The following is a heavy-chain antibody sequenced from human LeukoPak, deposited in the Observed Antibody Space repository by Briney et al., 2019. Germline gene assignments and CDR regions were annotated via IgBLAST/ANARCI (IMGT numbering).Heavy chain of an antibody. CDR2: IKSKTDGGTT. V-gene: IGHV3-15*01. Sequence: PGGSLRLSCAVSGFTFRNAWMSWVRQAPGKGLEWVGRIKSKTDGGTTDYAAPVKGRFTISRDDSKNTLYLQMSSLKTEDTAVYYCTTDRQLTLRHFDLWGRGTLVTVSS. CDR1: GFTFRNAW. CDR3: TTDRQLTLRHFDL. D-gene: IGHD1-1*01. J-gene: IGHJ2*01.